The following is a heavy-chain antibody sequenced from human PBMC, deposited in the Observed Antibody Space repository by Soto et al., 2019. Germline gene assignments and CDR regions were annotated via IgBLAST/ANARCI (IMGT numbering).Heavy chain of an antibody. CDR1: GFSFSTST. CDR2: IGRTGIDR. D-gene: IGHD1-1*01. Sequence: EVQLVESGGGLVKPGGSLRLSCAASGFSFSTSTMNWVRQAPGKGLEFVSSIGRTGIDRYYIDSVKGRFTISRDNAQNSLYLQMKSLRAGDTALYYCVCDDNRRYWGQGTLVTVSS. J-gene: IGHJ4*02. CDR3: VCDDNRRY. V-gene: IGHV3-21*01.